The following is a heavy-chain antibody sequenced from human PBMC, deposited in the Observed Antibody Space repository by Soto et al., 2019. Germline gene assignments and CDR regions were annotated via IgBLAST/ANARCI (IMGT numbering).Heavy chain of an antibody. V-gene: IGHV1-69*01. J-gene: IGHJ6*02. D-gene: IGHD2-2*01. CDR2: IIPIFGTA. CDR3: ARERIVVVPAAEGYYYYGMDV. Sequence: QVQLVQSGAEVKKPGSSVKVSCKASGGTFSSYAISWVRRAPGQGLEWMGGIIPIFGTANYAQKFQGRITITADESTSTAYMELSSLRSEDTAVYYCARERIVVVPAAEGYYYYGMDVWGQGTTVTVSS. CDR1: GGTFSSYA.